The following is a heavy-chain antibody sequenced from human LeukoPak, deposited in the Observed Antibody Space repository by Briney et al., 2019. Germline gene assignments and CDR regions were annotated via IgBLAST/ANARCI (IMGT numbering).Heavy chain of an antibody. J-gene: IGHJ6*03. Sequence: GASVKVSCKASGYTFTSYYMHWVRQAPGQGLEWMGIINPSGGSTSYAQKFQGRVTMTRDMSTSTVYMELSSLRSEDTAVYYCARDPGGSLDYYYYYMDVWGKGTTVTVSS. CDR2: INPSGGST. CDR1: GYTFTSYY. D-gene: IGHD1-26*01. CDR3: ARDPGGSLDYYYYYMDV. V-gene: IGHV1-46*01.